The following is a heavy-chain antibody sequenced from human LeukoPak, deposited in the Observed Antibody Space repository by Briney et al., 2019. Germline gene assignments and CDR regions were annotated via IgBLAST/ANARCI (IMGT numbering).Heavy chain of an antibody. J-gene: IGHJ4*02. CDR2: MSGSGGST. CDR3: AKDRFYDYVRGSYRYTGPNYFDY. V-gene: IGHV3-23*01. CDR1: GFTFNNYA. Sequence: GGSLRLSCVVSGFTFNNYAMSWVRQAPGKGLEWVSAMSGSGGSTYYADSVKGRFTISRDNSKNTVYLQMNSLRAEDTAVYYCAKDRFYDYVRGSYRYTGPNYFDYWGQGILVTVSS. D-gene: IGHD3-16*02.